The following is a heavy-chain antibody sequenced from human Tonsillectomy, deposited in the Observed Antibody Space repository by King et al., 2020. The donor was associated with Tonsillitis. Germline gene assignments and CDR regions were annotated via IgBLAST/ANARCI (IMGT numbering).Heavy chain of an antibody. Sequence: QLVQSGAEVKKPGSSVKVSCKASGGTFSSYAISWVRQAPGQGLEWMGGIIPIFCIANHAQEFPGRVTITAAESTNTVYMGLGRLRSEDTALYYCARARSSSGWNDAFDIWGQGTKVTVSS. CDR2: IIPIFCIA. J-gene: IGHJ3*02. D-gene: IGHD6-19*01. V-gene: IGHV1-69*01. CDR3: ARARSSSGWNDAFDI. CDR1: GGTFSSYA.